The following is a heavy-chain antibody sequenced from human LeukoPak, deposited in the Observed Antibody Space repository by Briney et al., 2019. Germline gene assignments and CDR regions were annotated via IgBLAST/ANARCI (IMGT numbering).Heavy chain of an antibody. CDR1: GYSISRGYH. D-gene: IGHD1-1*01. V-gene: IGHV4-38-2*01. J-gene: IGHJ4*02. Sequence: SETLSLTCAVSGYSISRGYHWDWLRPPPGKGLEWIGSIHHSGRTYYNPSLKSRVTISVDTSKNQFSLKLSSVTAADTAVYYCARIDWNPDYWGQGTLVTVSS. CDR3: ARIDWNPDY. CDR2: IHHSGRT.